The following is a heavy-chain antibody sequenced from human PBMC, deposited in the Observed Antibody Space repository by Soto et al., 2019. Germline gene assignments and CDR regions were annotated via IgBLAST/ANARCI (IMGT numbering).Heavy chain of an antibody. V-gene: IGHV1-8*01. D-gene: IGHD5-18*01. CDR3: ARERSYGLDY. Sequence: ASVKVSCKASGYTFTSYDINWVRQATGQGLEWMGWMNPNSGNTVYAQKFQGRVTMTRNTSISTAYMELSCLRSEDTAVYYCARERSYGLDYWGQGTLVTVSS. CDR1: GYTFTSYD. J-gene: IGHJ4*02. CDR2: MNPNSGNT.